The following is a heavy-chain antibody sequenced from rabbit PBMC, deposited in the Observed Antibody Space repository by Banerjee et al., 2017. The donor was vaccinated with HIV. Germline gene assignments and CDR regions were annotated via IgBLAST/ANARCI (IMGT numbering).Heavy chain of an antibody. CDR2: IYPDYGTA. V-gene: IGHV1S45*01. J-gene: IGHJ4*01. Sequence: QEQLEESGGGLVKPEGSLTLSCKASGIDFRSYGLSWVRQAPGKGLEWIAYIYPDYGTADYASWVNGRFTISKASWTTVTLQMTSLTAADTASYFCARDLAGVIGWNFNLWGPGTLVTVS. D-gene: IGHD4-1*01. CDR3: ARDLAGVIGWNFNL. CDR1: GIDFRSYG.